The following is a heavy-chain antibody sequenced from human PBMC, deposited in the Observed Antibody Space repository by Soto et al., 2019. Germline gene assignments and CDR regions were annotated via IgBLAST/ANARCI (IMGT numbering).Heavy chain of an antibody. CDR3: ARESDH. J-gene: IGHJ4*02. CDR2: ISGSGGGT. CDR1: GFTFSSYA. Sequence: EVRLLESGGGLVQPGGSLRLSCAASGFTFSSYAMSWVRQAPGKGLEWVSTISGSGGGTYYADSMKGRFTISRDNSKNSLYLQMYSLRVEDTAVYYCARESDHWGQGTLVTVSS. V-gene: IGHV3-23*01.